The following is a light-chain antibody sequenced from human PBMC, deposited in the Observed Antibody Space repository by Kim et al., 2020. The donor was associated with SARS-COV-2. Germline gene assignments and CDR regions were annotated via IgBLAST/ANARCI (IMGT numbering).Light chain of an antibody. Sequence: LLPGKRATSSCRASQSVSSYLACYTQKPGQAPRLLIFDASNRATGIPARFSGSGSGTDFTLTISSLEPEDFAVYYCQQRRSWPLTFGGGTKVEIK. J-gene: IGKJ4*01. V-gene: IGKV3-11*01. CDR3: QQRRSWPLT. CDR2: DAS. CDR1: QSVSSY.